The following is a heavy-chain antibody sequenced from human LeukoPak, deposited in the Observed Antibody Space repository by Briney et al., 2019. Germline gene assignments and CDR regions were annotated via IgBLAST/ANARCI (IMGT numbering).Heavy chain of an antibody. V-gene: IGHV1-2*06. D-gene: IGHD7-27*01. Sequence: GSVKVSCKASGYTFTDYFMHWVRQAPGQGPEWMGRINPNSGDTNYAQNFQGRVTMTRDTPITTGYMELSSLRSDDTAVYYCARDLFSTSNWELDYWGQGTLVTVSS. CDR1: GYTFTDYF. CDR2: INPNSGDT. CDR3: ARDLFSTSNWELDY. J-gene: IGHJ4*02.